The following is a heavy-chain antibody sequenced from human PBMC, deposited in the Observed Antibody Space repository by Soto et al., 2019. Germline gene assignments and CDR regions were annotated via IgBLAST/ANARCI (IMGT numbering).Heavy chain of an antibody. V-gene: IGHV3-23*01. J-gene: IGHJ6*02. Sequence: GGSLRLSCAASGFTFSSYAMSWVRQAPEKGLEWVSAISGSGGSTYYAQYVQGWVTITRDNSKNSLYLQMNSLRAEDTAVYYCAREEVAAASDRYYYYGMDVWGQGTTVTVSS. CDR1: GFTFSSYA. CDR2: ISGSGGST. CDR3: AREEVAAASDRYYYYGMDV. D-gene: IGHD6-13*01.